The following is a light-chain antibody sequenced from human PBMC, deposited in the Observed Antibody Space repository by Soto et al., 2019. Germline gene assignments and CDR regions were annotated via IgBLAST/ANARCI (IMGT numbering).Light chain of an antibody. V-gene: IGLV2-8*01. CDR3: SSYAGSNNYV. CDR1: SSDIGGYNY. CDR2: EVS. J-gene: IGLJ1*01. Sequence: QSALTHPPSASGSPGQSVTISCTGTSSDIGGYNYVPWYQQHPGKAPKLMIYEVSKRPSGVPDRFSGSKSGNTASLTVSGLQAEDEADYYCSSYAGSNNYVFGSGTKLTVL.